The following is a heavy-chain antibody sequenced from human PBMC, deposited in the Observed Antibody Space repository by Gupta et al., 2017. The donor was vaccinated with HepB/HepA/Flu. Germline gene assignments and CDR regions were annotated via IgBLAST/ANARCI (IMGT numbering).Heavy chain of an antibody. D-gene: IGHD3-10*01. V-gene: IGHV3-23*05. Sequence: EVQLLESGGGLVQPGGFLKLSCAASGLIFRTHAMSWVRQAPGKGLEWVAAIGGSGNKTSYADSGKGRFTISRDNSRNTLYLEINSLRADDTATYYCAKNPSVTFPGRDWGHGTLVIVSS. CDR2: IGGSGNKT. CDR3: AKNPSVTFPGRD. CDR1: GLIFRTHA. J-gene: IGHJ4*03.